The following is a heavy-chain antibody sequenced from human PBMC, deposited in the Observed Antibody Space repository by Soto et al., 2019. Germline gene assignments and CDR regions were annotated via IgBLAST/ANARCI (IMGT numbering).Heavy chain of an antibody. V-gene: IGHV1-46*01. J-gene: IGHJ6*03. D-gene: IGHD2-2*02. CDR3: ARGGYCSSTSCFTHMDV. Sequence: QVQLVQSGAEVKKPGASVKVSCKASGYTFTSYYMHWVRQAPGQGLEWMGIINPSGGSTSYAQKFQGRVTMTRDTSTSTVYMELSSLRSEDTAVYYGARGGYCSSTSCFTHMDVWGKGTTVTVSS. CDR2: INPSGGST. CDR1: GYTFTSYY.